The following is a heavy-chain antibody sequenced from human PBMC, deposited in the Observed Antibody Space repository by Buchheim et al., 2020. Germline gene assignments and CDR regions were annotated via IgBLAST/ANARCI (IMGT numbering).Heavy chain of an antibody. Sequence: QVQLQESGPGLVKPSETLSLTCSVSSGSVTNGVHYWSWIRPPPGKGLEWIGHIYDRGIPSYHSSLKSRVTMSLDASKNEFSLKLNSVTAADTALYFCARIFSGDYALDYWGQGIL. CDR2: IYDRGIP. CDR1: SGSVTNGVHY. D-gene: IGHD1-26*01. CDR3: ARIFSGDYALDY. V-gene: IGHV4-61*08. J-gene: IGHJ4*02.